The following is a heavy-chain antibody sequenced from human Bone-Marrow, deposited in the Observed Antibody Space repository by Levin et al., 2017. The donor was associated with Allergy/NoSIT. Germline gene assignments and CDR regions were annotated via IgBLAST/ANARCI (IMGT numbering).Heavy chain of an antibody. CDR1: GFSLSTSGMC. J-gene: IGHJ4*02. CDR2: IDWDNDK. Sequence: SGPTLVKPTQTLTLTCTFSGFSLSTSGMCVSWIRQPPGKALEWLARIDWDNDKYYRTYLKTRLTISKDTSKNQVVLTMTNMDPVDTATYYYSRSHYYDSSGYHYWGQGILVTVSS. D-gene: IGHD3-22*01. V-gene: IGHV2-70*11. CDR3: SRSHYYDSSGYHY.